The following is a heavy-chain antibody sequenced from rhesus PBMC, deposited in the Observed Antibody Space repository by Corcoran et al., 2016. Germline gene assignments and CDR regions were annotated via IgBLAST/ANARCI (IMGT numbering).Heavy chain of an antibody. D-gene: IGHD2-2*01. CDR2: ISGRSGNT. V-gene: IGHV4-65*01. J-gene: IGHJ5-1*01. CDR1: GAYVSSPHL. Sequence: QVQLQESGPGLAKPSETLSLPCAVSGAYVSSPHLCTWTRHPPGHGLDWIGYISGRSGNTYSNPSLKSRVTMSTDTSKNQFCRRLSSVTTADTAVYYCATTGYGSLNGFHVWGPGVLVTVSS. CDR3: ATTGYGSLNGFHV.